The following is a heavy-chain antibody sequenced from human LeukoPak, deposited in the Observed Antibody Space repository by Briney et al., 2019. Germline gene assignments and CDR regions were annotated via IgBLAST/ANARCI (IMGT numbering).Heavy chain of an antibody. V-gene: IGHV4-39*01. CDR3: ARRIGALMPVYYFDY. CDR1: GGSISSSSYY. D-gene: IGHD2-8*01. Sequence: SETLSLTCTVSGGSISSSSYYWGWIRQPPGKGLEWIGSIYYSGSTYYNPSLKSRVTISVDTSKNQFSLKLSSVTAADTAVYYCARRIGALMPVYYFDYWGQGTLVTVSS. J-gene: IGHJ4*02. CDR2: IYYSGST.